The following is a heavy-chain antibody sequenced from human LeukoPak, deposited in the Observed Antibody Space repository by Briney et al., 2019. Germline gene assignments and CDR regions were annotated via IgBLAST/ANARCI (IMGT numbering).Heavy chain of an antibody. V-gene: IGHV1-18*01. Sequence: GASVKVSCKASGYTFTSYGISWVRQAPGQGLEWMGWISAYNGNTNYAQKLQGRVTMTTDTSTSTAYMELRSLRSDDTAVYYCASAWQHYYDSSVYHPGPFDIWGQGTMVTVSS. CDR1: GYTFTSYG. CDR3: ASAWQHYYDSSVYHPGPFDI. D-gene: IGHD3-22*01. J-gene: IGHJ3*02. CDR2: ISAYNGNT.